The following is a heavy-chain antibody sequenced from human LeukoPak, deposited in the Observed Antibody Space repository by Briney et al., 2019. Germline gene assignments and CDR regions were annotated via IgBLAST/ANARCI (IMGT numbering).Heavy chain of an antibody. Sequence: GASVKDSCKASGYTFTDYYMHWMRQAPGQGPEWMGWMNPTSGGANYAQKFQGRVTMTRDTSITTAYMELSSLRSDDTAVYYCAPRRVAADKGFDYWGQGTLVTVSS. CDR3: APRRVAADKGFDY. CDR2: MNPTSGGA. V-gene: IGHV1-2*02. CDR1: GYTFTDYY. J-gene: IGHJ4*02. D-gene: IGHD6-19*01.